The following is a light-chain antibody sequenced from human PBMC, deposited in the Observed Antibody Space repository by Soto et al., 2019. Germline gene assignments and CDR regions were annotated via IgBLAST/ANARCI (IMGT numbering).Light chain of an antibody. Sequence: IQRTQSPATLSSSVGDSVTITWRASQSIGSWLAWYQQKPGKAPRFLIYDASTLMSGVPSRFRGSGSGTEFTLTISSLKPGDFATYYCQQSETYPLTFGQGTRLEIK. V-gene: IGKV1-5*01. CDR1: QSIGSW. J-gene: IGKJ5*01. CDR2: DAS. CDR3: QQSETYPLT.